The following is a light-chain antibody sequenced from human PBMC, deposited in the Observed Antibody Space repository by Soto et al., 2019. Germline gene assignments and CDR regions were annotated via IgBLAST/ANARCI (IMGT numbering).Light chain of an antibody. V-gene: IGLV2-23*01. CDR1: SSDVGSYNL. CDR2: EGS. Sequence: QSVLTQPASVSGSPGQSITISCTGTSSDVGSYNLVSWYQQHPGKAPKLMIYEGSKRPSGVSNRFSGSKSGNTASLTISGLQAEDEGDYYCCSYAGSSTHYVFGTGTKLTVL. J-gene: IGLJ1*01. CDR3: CSYAGSSTHYV.